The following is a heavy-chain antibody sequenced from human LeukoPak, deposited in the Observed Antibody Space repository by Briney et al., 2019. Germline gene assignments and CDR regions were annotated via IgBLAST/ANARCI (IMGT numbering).Heavy chain of an antibody. CDR1: GFTFRGYG. D-gene: IGHD6-6*01. J-gene: IGHJ1*01. CDR2: ISYDGDNK. Sequence: GGSLRLSCAASGFTFRGYGMHWVRQAPGKGLEWVAVISYDGDNKYYADSVKGRFTISRDNSKNTLYLQMNSLRSEDTAVYYCARGRSIAARPGYFQHWGQGTLVTVSS. CDR3: ARGRSIAARPGYFQH. V-gene: IGHV3-30*03.